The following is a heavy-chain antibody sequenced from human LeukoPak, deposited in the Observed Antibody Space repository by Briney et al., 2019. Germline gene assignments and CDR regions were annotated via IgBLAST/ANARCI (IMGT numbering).Heavy chain of an antibody. CDR2: MNPNSGNT. D-gene: IGHD4-17*01. CDR3: ARDPRHYGDYTLDY. CDR1: GYTFTSYD. Sequence: ASVTVSCKASGYTFTSYDINWVRQATGQGLEWMGWMNPNSGNTNYAQKLQGRVTMTTDTSTSTAYMELRSLRSDDTAVYYCARDPRHYGDYTLDYWGQGTLVTVSS. J-gene: IGHJ4*02. V-gene: IGHV1-18*01.